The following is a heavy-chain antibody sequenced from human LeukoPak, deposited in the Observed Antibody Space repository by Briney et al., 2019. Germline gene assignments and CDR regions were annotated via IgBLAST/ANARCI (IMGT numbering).Heavy chain of an antibody. V-gene: IGHV1-8*01. D-gene: IGHD4-17*01. J-gene: IGHJ4*02. Sequence: ASVKVSCKASEYTFTRYDINWVRQATGQGLEWMGWMNPNSGNTGYAQKFQGRVTMTRNTSIDTAYMELSSLRSEDTAVYYCARGPFARPNSVNLYGDLDYWGQGTLVTVSS. CDR2: MNPNSGNT. CDR3: ARGPFARPNSVNLYGDLDY. CDR1: EYTFTRYD.